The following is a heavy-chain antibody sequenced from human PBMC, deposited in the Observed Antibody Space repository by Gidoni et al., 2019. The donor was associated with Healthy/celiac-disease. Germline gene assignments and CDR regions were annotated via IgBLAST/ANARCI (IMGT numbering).Heavy chain of an antibody. V-gene: IGHV3-11*01. CDR2: ISSSGSTI. D-gene: IGHD2-2*01. CDR3: ARGYCSSTSCRYFDY. CDR1: GFPFRDYY. J-gene: IGHJ4*02. Sequence: QVQLVASGGGLVKPGGSLRLSCAASGFPFRDYYMSWIRQAPGKGLEWVSYISSSGSTIYYATVKGRFTISRDNAKNSLYLQMNSLRAEDTAVYYCARGYCSSTSCRYFDYWGQGTLVTVSS.